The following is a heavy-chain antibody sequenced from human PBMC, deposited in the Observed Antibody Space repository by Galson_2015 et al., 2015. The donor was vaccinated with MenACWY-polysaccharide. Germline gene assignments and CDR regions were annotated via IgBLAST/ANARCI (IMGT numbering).Heavy chain of an antibody. CDR2: INPNSGGT. CDR3: ARDYYDSSSLHR. D-gene: IGHD3-22*01. CDR1: GYTFTGYY. J-gene: IGHJ4*02. V-gene: IGHV1-2*04. Sequence: SVKVSCKASGYTFTGYYMHWVRQAPGQGLEWMGWINPNSGGTNYAQKFQGWVTMTRDTSISTAYMELSRLRSDDTAVYYCARDYYDSSSLHRWGQGTLVTVSS.